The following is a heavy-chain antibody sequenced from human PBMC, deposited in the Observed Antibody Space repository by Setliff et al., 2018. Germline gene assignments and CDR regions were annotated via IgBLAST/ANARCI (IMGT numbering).Heavy chain of an antibody. CDR3: ARAPADSSTPGSYAFDI. V-gene: IGHV1-69*13. D-gene: IGHD6-13*01. CDR1: GGTFSSYG. J-gene: IGHJ3*02. Sequence: SVKVSCKASGGTFSSYGISWVRQAPGQGLEWMGGIIPIFGTANYAQKFQGRVTITADESTSTAYMERSSLRSEDTAVYYCARAPADSSTPGSYAFDIWGQGTMVTVSS. CDR2: IIPIFGTA.